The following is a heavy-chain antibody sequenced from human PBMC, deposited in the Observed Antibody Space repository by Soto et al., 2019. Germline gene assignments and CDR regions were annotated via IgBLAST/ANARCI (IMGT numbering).Heavy chain of an antibody. V-gene: IGHV3-30*03. J-gene: IGHJ4*02. CDR3: TGEVASGY. CDR1: GFTVSSYG. Sequence: VQLVESGGGVVQPGRSLRLSCAASGFTVSSYGMHWVRQAPGKGLEWVAVISRGGGTKYYADSVKGRFTISRDNSRNTLFLEMNSRRGDDMAVYYCTGEVASGYWGQGTLVTVSS. CDR2: ISRGGGTK. D-gene: IGHD2-8*02.